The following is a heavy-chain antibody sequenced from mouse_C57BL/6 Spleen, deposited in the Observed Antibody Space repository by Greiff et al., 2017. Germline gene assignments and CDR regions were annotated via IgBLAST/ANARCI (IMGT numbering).Heavy chain of an antibody. CDR2: IDPENGYT. Sequence: EVQRVESGAELVRPGASVKLSCTASGFNIKDDYMHWVKQRPEQGLEWIGWIDPENGYTDYASKFQGKAPITADPSSNTAYLQLSSLTSEDTAVYYCTTPYGSNYYAMDYWGQGTSVTVSS. V-gene: IGHV14-4*01. J-gene: IGHJ4*01. CDR3: TTPYGSNYYAMDY. CDR1: GFNIKDDY. D-gene: IGHD1-1*01.